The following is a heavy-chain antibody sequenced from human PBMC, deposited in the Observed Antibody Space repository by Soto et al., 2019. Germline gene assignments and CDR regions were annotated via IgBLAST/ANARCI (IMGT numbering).Heavy chain of an antibody. D-gene: IGHD2-2*01. CDR3: ARERSVGYCITTTCPKPFYYYAMDV. Sequence: GASVKVSCKASGGTFTNYAFSWVRQAPGQGLEWMGGIIPIFGTPDYAQKFQGRGTITADESTRTASMELSSLRSDDTAVYYCARERSVGYCITTTCPKPFYYYAMDVWGQGTTVTVSS. CDR1: GGTFTNYA. CDR2: IIPIFGTP. J-gene: IGHJ6*02. V-gene: IGHV1-69*13.